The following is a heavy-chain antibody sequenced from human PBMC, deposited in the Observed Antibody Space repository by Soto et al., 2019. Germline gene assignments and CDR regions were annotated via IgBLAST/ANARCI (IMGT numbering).Heavy chain of an antibody. J-gene: IGHJ4*02. CDR3: AKDGLRFLEWLLETYFDY. CDR1: GFTFSSYG. CDR2: ISYDGSNK. Sequence: ESGGGVVQPGRSLRLSCAASGFTFSSYGMHWVRQAPGKGLEWVAVISYDGSNKYYADSVKGRFTISRDNSKNTLYLQMNSLRAEDTAVYYCAKDGLRFLEWLLETYFDYWGQGTLVTVSS. V-gene: IGHV3-30*18. D-gene: IGHD3-3*01.